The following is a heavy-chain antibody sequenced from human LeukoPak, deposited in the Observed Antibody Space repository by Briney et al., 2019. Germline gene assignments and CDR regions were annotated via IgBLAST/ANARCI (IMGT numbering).Heavy chain of an antibody. J-gene: IGHJ3*02. CDR2: INSNSGGT. CDR3: ARDRAQYSSSWPRRWNAFDI. Sequence: GASVKVSCKASGYTFTGYYMHWVRQAPGQGLEWMGWINSNSGGTNYAQKFQGWVTMTRDTSISTAYMELSRLRSDDTAVYYCARDRAQYSSSWPRRWNAFDIWGQGTMVTVSS. D-gene: IGHD6-13*01. CDR1: GYTFTGYY. V-gene: IGHV1-2*04.